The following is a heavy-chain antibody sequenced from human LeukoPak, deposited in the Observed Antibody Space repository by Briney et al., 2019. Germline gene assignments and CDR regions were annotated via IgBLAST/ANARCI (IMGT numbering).Heavy chain of an antibody. V-gene: IGHV4-34*01. CDR1: GGSFSGYY. J-gene: IGHJ4*02. Sequence: SGTLSLTCAVYGGSFSGYYWSWIRQPPGKGLEWIGEINHSGSTNYNPSLKSRVTISVDTSKNQFSLKLSSVTAADTAVYYCARGGGYSYGPNHFDYWGQGTLVTVSS. CDR3: ARGGGYSYGPNHFDY. D-gene: IGHD5-18*01. CDR2: INHSGST.